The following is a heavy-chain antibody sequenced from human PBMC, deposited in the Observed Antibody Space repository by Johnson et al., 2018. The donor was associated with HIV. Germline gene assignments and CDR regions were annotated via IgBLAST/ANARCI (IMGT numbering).Heavy chain of an antibody. V-gene: IGHV3-9*01. D-gene: IGHD2-15*01. CDR3: ARALRVVVVAATFDAFDI. CDR1: GFTFEDYA. Sequence: VQLVESGGGLAQPGRSLRLSCAASGFTFEDYAMHWVRQVPGKGLEWVSGISWNGGSTRYADSVKGRFTISRDNAKNSLYLQMNSLRAEDTALYYCARALRVVVVAATFDAFDIWGQGTMVTVSS. J-gene: IGHJ3*02. CDR2: ISWNGGST.